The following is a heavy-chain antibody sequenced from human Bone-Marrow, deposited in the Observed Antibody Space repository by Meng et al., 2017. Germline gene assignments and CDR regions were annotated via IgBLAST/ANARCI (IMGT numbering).Heavy chain of an antibody. J-gene: IGHJ4*02. V-gene: IGHV4-4*02. CDR1: GGSISSSNW. CDR3: ASFPPPGKQWLVTDY. D-gene: IGHD6-19*01. Sequence: QVQLQESGPGLVKPSGTLSLTCAVSGGSISSSNWWSWVRQPPGKGLEWVGEIYHSGSTNYNPSLKSRVTISVDKSKNQFSLKLSSVTAADTAVYYCASFPPPGKQWLVTDYWGQGTLVTVSS. CDR2: IYHSGST.